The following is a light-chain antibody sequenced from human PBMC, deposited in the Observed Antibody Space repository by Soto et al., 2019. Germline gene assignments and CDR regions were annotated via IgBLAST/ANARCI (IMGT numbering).Light chain of an antibody. CDR2: GAS. V-gene: IGKV3D-15*01. Sequence: EIVMTQSPATLSVSPGEGATLSCRASHSVDSNLAWYQQKPGQAPRLLIFGASTRATGIPTRFSGGGSGTDFTLTISSLQSEDFGLYFCQQYDEWPLTFGGGTKVDIK. J-gene: IGKJ4*01. CDR1: HSVDSN. CDR3: QQYDEWPLT.